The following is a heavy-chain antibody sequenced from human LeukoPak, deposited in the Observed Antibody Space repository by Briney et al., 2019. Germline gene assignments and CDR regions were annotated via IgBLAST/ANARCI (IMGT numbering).Heavy chain of an antibody. CDR3: ARDPAIFGVVSWYYFDY. D-gene: IGHD3-3*01. J-gene: IGHJ4*02. Sequence: ASVKVSCKASGYTFTGYYMHWVRQAPGQGLEWMGRINPNSGGTNHAQKFQGRVTMTRDTSISTAYMELSRLRSDDTAVYYCARDPAIFGVVSWYYFDYWGQGTLVTVSS. CDR1: GYTFTGYY. V-gene: IGHV1-2*06. CDR2: INPNSGGT.